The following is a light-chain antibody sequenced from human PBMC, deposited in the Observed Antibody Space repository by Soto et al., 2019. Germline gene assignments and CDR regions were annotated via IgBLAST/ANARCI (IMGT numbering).Light chain of an antibody. J-gene: IGKJ5*01. CDR1: QSFRGL. Sequence: EVVLTQSPVTLSLSPGERATLSCRASQSFRGLLAWYQQKPGQAPRLLIYDAYNRATGIPPRFSGSGSGTDFTLTISSLVPEDFAVYYCQQRSNWPITFGQGTRLEIK. CDR3: QQRSNWPIT. CDR2: DAY. V-gene: IGKV3-11*01.